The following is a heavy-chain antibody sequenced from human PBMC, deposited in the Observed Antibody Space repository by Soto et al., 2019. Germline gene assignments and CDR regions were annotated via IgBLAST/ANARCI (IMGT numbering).Heavy chain of an antibody. Sequence: SGKVSCKGSGGSFISYAISWVRQSHGQGLEWMGGIFLIFGTANYAQKFQGRVTITADESTSTAYMELSSLRSEDTAVYYCARGNYDFWSGYYTILGAFDIWGQGTMVTVSS. V-gene: IGHV1-69*13. CDR3: ARGNYDFWSGYYTILGAFDI. J-gene: IGHJ3*02. D-gene: IGHD3-3*01. CDR2: IFLIFGTA. CDR1: GGSFISYA.